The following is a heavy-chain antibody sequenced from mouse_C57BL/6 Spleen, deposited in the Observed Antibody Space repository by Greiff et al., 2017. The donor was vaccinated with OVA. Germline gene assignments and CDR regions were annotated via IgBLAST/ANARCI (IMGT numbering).Heavy chain of an antibody. V-gene: IGHV14-4*01. CDR1: GFNIKDDY. D-gene: IGHD1-1*01. J-gene: IGHJ3*01. Sequence: EVMLVESGAELVRPGASVKLSCTASGFNIKDDYMHWVKQRPEQGLEWIGWIDPENGDTEYASKFQGKATITADTSSNTAYLQLSSLTSEDTAVYYCTRSKTPIYYYGSSYGFAYWGQGTLVTVSA. CDR2: IDPENGDT. CDR3: TRSKTPIYYYGSSYGFAY.